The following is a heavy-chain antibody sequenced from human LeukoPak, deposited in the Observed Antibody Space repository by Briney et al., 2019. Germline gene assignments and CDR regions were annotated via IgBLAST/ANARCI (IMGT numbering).Heavy chain of an antibody. J-gene: IGHJ5*02. CDR2: IYYSGST. V-gene: IGHV4-59*01. CDR1: GGSISSYY. CDR3: AREYYYDSSGINWFDP. D-gene: IGHD3-22*01. Sequence: SETLSLTCTVSGGSISSYYWSWIRQPPGKGLEWIGYIYYSGSTNYNPSLKGRVTISVDTSKNQFSLKLSSVTAADTAMYYCAREYYYDSSGINWFDPWGQGTLVTVSS.